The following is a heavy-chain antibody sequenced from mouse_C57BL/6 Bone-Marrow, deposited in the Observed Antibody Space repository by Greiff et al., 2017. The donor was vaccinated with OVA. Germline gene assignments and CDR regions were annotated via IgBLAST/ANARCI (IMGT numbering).Heavy chain of an antibody. V-gene: IGHV1-54*01. Sequence: QLQQSGAELVRPGTSVKVSCKASGYAFTNYLIEWVKQRPGQGLEWIGVINPGSGGTNYNEKFKGKATLTADKSSSTAYMQLSSLTSEDSAVYFGARRGNWDGIFFYYAMDYWGQGTSVTVSS. CDR1: GYAFTNYL. CDR2: INPGSGGT. CDR3: ARRGNWDGIFFYYAMDY. J-gene: IGHJ4*01. D-gene: IGHD4-1*01.